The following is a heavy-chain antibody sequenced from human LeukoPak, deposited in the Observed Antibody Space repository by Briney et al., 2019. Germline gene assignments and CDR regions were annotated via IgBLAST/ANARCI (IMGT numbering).Heavy chain of an antibody. J-gene: IGHJ4*02. CDR2: TSYSEGT. CDR1: GGSVSRGGYY. D-gene: IGHD3-3*01. V-gene: IGHV4-31*03. CDR3: ATADWESFYFDS. Sequence: TSETLSLSCTVSGGSVSRGGYYWNWIRQHPGKGLEWIGFTSYSEGTYYNPSLMSRITISVDRSQNQFSLKMRDVTAADTAVYFCATADWESFYFDSWGGAALVAVSS.